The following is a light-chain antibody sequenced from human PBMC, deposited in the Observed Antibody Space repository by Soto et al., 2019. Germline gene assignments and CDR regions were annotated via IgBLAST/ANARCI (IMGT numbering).Light chain of an antibody. CDR2: GAS. V-gene: IGKV3D-15*02. J-gene: IGKJ5*01. Sequence: EIVKRQSPATLYVSPGERATLSCRASQSVSSNLAWYQQKPGQAPRLLISGASRRATGIPDRFSGAGSGTDFTLTISRLEPEDFALYYCQQHDILPITFGLGTRLEI. CDR1: QSVSSN. CDR3: QQHDILPIT.